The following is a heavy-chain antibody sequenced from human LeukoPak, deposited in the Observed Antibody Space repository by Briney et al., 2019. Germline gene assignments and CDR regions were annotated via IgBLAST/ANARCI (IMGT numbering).Heavy chain of an antibody. CDR2: INPNSGGT. J-gene: IGHJ2*01. CDR1: RYTFTGYY. CDR3: ARGYVKVMGYFDL. D-gene: IGHD2-21*01. Sequence: ASVKVSCKASRYTFTGYYMHWVRQAPGQGLEWMGWINPNSGGTNYAQKLQGRVTMTTDTSTSTAYMELRSLRSDDTAAYYCARGYVKVMGYFDLWGRGTLVTVSS. V-gene: IGHV1-2*02.